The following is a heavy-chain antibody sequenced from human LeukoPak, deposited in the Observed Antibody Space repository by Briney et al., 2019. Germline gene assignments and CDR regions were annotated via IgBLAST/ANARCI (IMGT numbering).Heavy chain of an antibody. CDR3: AKEGSSGFIDS. CDR1: GFTFSNYG. D-gene: IGHD6-19*01. J-gene: IGHJ4*02. Sequence: PGGSLRLSCAASGFTFSNYGMHWVRQAPGKGLEWVAVISYDGKTQYYADSVKGRFTSSRDNSRNTLYLQMNSLRAEDTAIFYCAKEGSSGFIDSWGRGTLVTVSS. V-gene: IGHV3-30*18. CDR2: ISYDGKTQ.